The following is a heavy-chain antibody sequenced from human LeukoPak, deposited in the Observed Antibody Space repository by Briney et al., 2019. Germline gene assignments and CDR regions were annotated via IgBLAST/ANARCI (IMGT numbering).Heavy chain of an antibody. CDR2: IIPILGIA. Sequence: SVKVSCKASGYTFTSYGISWVRQAPGQGLEWMGRIIPILGIANYAQKFQGRVTITADKSTSTAYMELSSLRSEDTAVYYCARGTVVVPAAMNSLDYWGQGTLVTVSS. CDR1: GYTFTSYG. V-gene: IGHV1-69*04. J-gene: IGHJ4*02. D-gene: IGHD2-2*01. CDR3: ARGTVVVPAAMNSLDY.